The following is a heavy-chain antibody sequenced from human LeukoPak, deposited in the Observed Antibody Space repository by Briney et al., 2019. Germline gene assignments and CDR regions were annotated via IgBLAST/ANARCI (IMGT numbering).Heavy chain of an antibody. V-gene: IGHV1-8*01. D-gene: IGHD3-9*01. CDR3: ARAPPNYDILVYYYYYMDV. J-gene: IGHJ6*03. CDR2: MNPNSGNT. Sequence: ASVKVSCKASGYTFTSYDINWVRQAPGQGLEWMGWMNPNSGNTGYAQKFQGRVTMTRNTSISTAYMELSSLRSEDTAVYYCARAPPNYDILVYYYYYMDVWGKGTTVTISS. CDR1: GYTFTSYD.